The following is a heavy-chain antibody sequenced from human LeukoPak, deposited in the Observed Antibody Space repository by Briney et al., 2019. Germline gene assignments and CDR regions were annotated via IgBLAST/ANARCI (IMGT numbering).Heavy chain of an antibody. J-gene: IGHJ5*02. CDR2: INDSEST. Sequence: SETLSLTCGVSGASFSGYHWTWIRQPPGKGLEWIGEINDSESTTYNPSLKSRVTMSVDTSKKQFSLKLASVTAADTAIYYCAKGAGGFSYYNWFDPWGQGTLVTVSS. V-gene: IGHV4-34*01. CDR1: GASFSGYH. CDR3: AKGAGGFSYYNWFDP. D-gene: IGHD5-18*01.